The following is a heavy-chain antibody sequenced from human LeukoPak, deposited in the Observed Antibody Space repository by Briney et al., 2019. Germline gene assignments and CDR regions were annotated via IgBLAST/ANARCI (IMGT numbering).Heavy chain of an antibody. CDR1: GFTFSSYA. Sequence: GGSLRLSCAASGFTFSSYAMHWVRQAPGKGLEWVAVISYDGSNKYYADSVKGRFTISRDNSKNTLYLQMNSLRAEDTAVYYCARTDTAYNWFDPWGQGTLVTVSS. CDR3: ARTDTAYNWFDP. V-gene: IGHV3-30-3*01. CDR2: ISYDGSNK. D-gene: IGHD5-18*01. J-gene: IGHJ5*02.